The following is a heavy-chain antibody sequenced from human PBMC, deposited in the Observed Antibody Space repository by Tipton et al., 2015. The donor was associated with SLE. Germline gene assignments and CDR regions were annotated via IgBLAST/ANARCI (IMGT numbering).Heavy chain of an antibody. CDR3: ARGSGSSGWHNY. V-gene: IGHV4-59*12. CDR2: IYYSGST. CDR1: GGSISSYY. J-gene: IGHJ4*02. Sequence: TLSLTCTVSGGSISSYYWSWIRQTPGKGLEWIGYIYYSGSTNYNPTLKSRVTISVDTSKNQFSLKLTSVTAADTAVYYCARGSGSSGWHNYWGQGTLVTVSS. D-gene: IGHD6-19*01.